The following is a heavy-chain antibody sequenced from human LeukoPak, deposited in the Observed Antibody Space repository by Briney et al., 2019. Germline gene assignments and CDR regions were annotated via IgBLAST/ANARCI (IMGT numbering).Heavy chain of an antibody. J-gene: IGHJ4*02. CDR1: GFTFSSYS. CDR3: ARDEGADY. CDR2: ISSSGYI. D-gene: IGHD3-16*01. Sequence: GGSLRLSCAASGFTFSSYSMNWVRQAPGKGLEWVSSISSSGYIYYADSVKGRFTISRDNAKNSLYLQMNSLRAEDTAVYYCARDEGADYWGQGTLVTVSS. V-gene: IGHV3-21*01.